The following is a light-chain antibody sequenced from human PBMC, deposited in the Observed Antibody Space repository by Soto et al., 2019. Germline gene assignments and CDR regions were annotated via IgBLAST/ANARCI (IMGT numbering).Light chain of an antibody. CDR2: AAS. CDR3: QQLNSYPIT. V-gene: IGKV1-9*01. Sequence: IQLTQSPSSVSAPVGDRVTITCRASQGIASYLAWYQQKPGKAPKLLIYAASTLQSGVPSRFSGSGSGTDFTLTITSLQPEDFATYYCQQLNSYPITFGQGTRLEIK. J-gene: IGKJ5*01. CDR1: QGIASY.